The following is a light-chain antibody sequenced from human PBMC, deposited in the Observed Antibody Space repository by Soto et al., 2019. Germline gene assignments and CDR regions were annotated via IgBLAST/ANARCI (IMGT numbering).Light chain of an antibody. J-gene: IGKJ4*01. CDR2: EGS. CDR1: LSLLYSDGKTY. V-gene: IGKV2-29*03. Sequence: DVVMTQTPVSLSVTPGQAASISCKSTLSLLYSDGKTYLYWYLQKPGKAPQLLIYEGSRRSSGVPERFSGTGSGTDFTLTISRVEADDVGIYYCLQSRYLPLTFGGGTTVEIK. CDR3: LQSRYLPLT.